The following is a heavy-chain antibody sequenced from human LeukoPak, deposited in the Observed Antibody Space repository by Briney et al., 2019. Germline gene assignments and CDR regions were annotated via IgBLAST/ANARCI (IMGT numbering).Heavy chain of an antibody. Sequence: AGGSLRLSCAASGFTFSSYGMHWVRQAPGKGLEWVAFMRYDGSNKYYADSVKGRFTISRDNAKNSLYLQMNSLRAEDTAVYYCARDGQWGFPIVATIGDGAFDIWGQGTMVTVSS. J-gene: IGHJ3*02. CDR1: GFTFSSYG. D-gene: IGHD5-12*01. V-gene: IGHV3-30*02. CDR3: ARDGQWGFPIVATIGDGAFDI. CDR2: MRYDGSNK.